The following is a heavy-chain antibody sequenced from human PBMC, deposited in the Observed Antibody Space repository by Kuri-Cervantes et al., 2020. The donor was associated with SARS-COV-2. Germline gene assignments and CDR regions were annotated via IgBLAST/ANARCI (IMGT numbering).Heavy chain of an antibody. V-gene: IGHV1-69*13. D-gene: IGHD3-16*01. Sequence: SVKVSCKASGGTSSSCAISWVRQAPGQGLEWMGGIIPIFGTANYAQKFQGRVTITADESTSTAYMELSSLRSEDTAVYYCAMLPRPRNAFDIWGQGTMVTVSS. CDR1: GGTSSSCA. J-gene: IGHJ3*02. CDR2: IIPIFGTA. CDR3: AMLPRPRNAFDI.